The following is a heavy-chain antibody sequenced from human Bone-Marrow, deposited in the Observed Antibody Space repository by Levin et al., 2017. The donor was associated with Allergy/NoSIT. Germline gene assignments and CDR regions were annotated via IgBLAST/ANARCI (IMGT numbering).Heavy chain of an antibody. CDR3: ARGYSGSDGRFDY. CDR1: GGSIGTYY. J-gene: IGHJ4*02. D-gene: IGHD1-26*01. Sequence: SETLSLTCTVSGGSIGTYYWSWIRQPPGKGLEWIGYIFYSGNTNYNPSLKSRVTISVDTSKNHFSLKLSSVTAADTAVYYCARGYSGSDGRFDYWGQGTLVTVSS. V-gene: IGHV4-59*01. CDR2: IFYSGNT.